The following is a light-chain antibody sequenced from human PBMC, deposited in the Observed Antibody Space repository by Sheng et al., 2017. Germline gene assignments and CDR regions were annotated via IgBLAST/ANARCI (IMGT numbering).Light chain of an antibody. CDR3: QQYGSSPRT. CDR1: QSVSSSY. V-gene: IGKV3-20*01. J-gene: IGKJ1*01. Sequence: EIVLTQSPGTLSLSPGERATLSCRASQSVSSSYLAWYQQRPGQALRLLIFDASNRATGIPDRFSGSGSGTDFTLTISRLEPEDFAVYYCQQYGSSPRTFGQGTKVEIK. CDR2: DAS.